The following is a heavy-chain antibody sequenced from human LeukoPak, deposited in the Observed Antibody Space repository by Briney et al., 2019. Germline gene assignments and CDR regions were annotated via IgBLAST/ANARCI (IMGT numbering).Heavy chain of an antibody. J-gene: IGHJ4*02. CDR3: ARGTRGSDSSFDF. CDR2: IYYSGST. Sequence: SETLSLTCIVSGDSNDNNGFYWGWIRQPPGKGLEWIGNIYYSGSTYYNPSLKSRVTTSVDTSKKQFSLKLSSVTAADTAVYYCARGTRGSDSSFDFWGQGTLVTVSS. D-gene: IGHD1-1*01. CDR1: GDSNDNNGFY. V-gene: IGHV4-39*07.